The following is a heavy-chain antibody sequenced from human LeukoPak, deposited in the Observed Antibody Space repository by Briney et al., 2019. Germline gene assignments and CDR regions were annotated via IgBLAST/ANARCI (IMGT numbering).Heavy chain of an antibody. CDR1: GYIFTTYG. CDR3: AREIVGATSGYFDY. J-gene: IGHJ4*02. CDR2: ISAYNGNT. D-gene: IGHD1-26*01. Sequence: ASVKVSCKASGYIFTTYGISWVRQAPGQGLEWMGWISAYNGNTNYAQKLQGRVTMTTDTSTSTVYMELRSLRSDDTAVYYCAREIVGATSGYFDYWGQGTLVTVSS. V-gene: IGHV1-18*01.